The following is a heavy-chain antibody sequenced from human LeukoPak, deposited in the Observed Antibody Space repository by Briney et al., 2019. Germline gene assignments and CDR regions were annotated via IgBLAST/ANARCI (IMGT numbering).Heavy chain of an antibody. CDR2: IIPIFGTA. Sequence: SVKVSCKASGGTFSSYAISWVRQAPGQGLEWMGGIIPIFGTANYAQKFQGRVTITADKSTSTAYMELSSLRSEDTAVYYCARDDPNSGYDFDYWGQGTLVTVSS. D-gene: IGHD5-12*01. V-gene: IGHV1-69*06. CDR1: GGTFSSYA. J-gene: IGHJ4*02. CDR3: ARDDPNSGYDFDY.